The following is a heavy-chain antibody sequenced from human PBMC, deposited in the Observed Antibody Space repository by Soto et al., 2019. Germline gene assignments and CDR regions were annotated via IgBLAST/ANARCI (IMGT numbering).Heavy chain of an antibody. CDR2: ISAYNGNT. Sequence: QVQLVQSGAEVKKPGAPVKVSCKASGYTFTSYGISWVRQAPGQGLEWMGWISAYNGNTNYAQKLQGRVTMTTDTSTSTAYMELRSLRSDDTAVYYCARENYYYDSSGTPYYFDYWGQGTLVTVSS. V-gene: IGHV1-18*01. CDR1: GYTFTSYG. D-gene: IGHD3-22*01. CDR3: ARENYYYDSSGTPYYFDY. J-gene: IGHJ4*02.